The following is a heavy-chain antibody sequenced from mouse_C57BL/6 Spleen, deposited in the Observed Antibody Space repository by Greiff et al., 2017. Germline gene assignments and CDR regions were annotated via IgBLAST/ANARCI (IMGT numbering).Heavy chain of an antibody. Sequence: VQLQQSGPGLVQPSQSLSITCTVSGFSLTSYGVHWVRQSPGKGLEWLGVIWSGGSTDYDAAFISRLSISKDKSKSQVYFKMNRLHADETAICYCARNQGGFTFYAMDYWGQGASVTVSS. CDR3: ARNQGGFTFYAMDY. D-gene: IGHD5-1*01. CDR2: IWSGGST. CDR1: GFSLTSYG. J-gene: IGHJ4*01. V-gene: IGHV2-2*01.